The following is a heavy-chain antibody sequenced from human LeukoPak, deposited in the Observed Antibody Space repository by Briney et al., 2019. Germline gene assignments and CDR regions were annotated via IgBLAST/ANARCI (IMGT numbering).Heavy chain of an antibody. Sequence: SETLSLTCAVSGYSISSGYYWGWIRPPPGKGLEWIGSIYHSGSTYYNPSLKSRVTISVDTSKNQFSLKLSSVTAADTAVYYCARLYYDFWSGYYGTSYLDYWGQGTLVTVSS. D-gene: IGHD3-3*01. J-gene: IGHJ4*02. CDR2: IYHSGST. CDR1: GYSISSGYY. V-gene: IGHV4-38-2*01. CDR3: ARLYYDFWSGYYGTSYLDY.